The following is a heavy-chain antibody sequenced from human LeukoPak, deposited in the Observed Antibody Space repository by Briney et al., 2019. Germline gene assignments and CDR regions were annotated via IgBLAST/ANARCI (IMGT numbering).Heavy chain of an antibody. J-gene: IGHJ4*02. CDR1: GFTFSSYS. D-gene: IGHD1-7*01. CDR3: ARAGETGTTGGSLIDY. CDR2: ISSSSSYI. V-gene: IGHV3-21*01. Sequence: GGSLRLSCAASGFTFSSYSMNWVRQAPGKGLEWVSSISSSSSYIHYADSVKGRFTISRDNAKNSLYLQMNSLRAEDTAVYYCARAGETGTTGGSLIDYWGQGTLVTVSS.